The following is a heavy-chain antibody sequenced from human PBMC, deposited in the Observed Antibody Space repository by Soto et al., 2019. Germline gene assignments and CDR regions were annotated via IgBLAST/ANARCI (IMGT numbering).Heavy chain of an antibody. J-gene: IGHJ6*02. CDR3: ARDRRIVVVTYGMDV. CDR1: GYTFTSYG. D-gene: IGHD3-22*01. Sequence: QVQLVQSGAEVKKPGASVKVSCKASGYTFTSYGISWVRQAPGQGLEWMGWISAYNGNTNYAQKLQGRVTMTTDTPTSTAYMELRSLRSDATAVYYCARDRRIVVVTYGMDVWGQGTTVTVSS. V-gene: IGHV1-18*01. CDR2: ISAYNGNT.